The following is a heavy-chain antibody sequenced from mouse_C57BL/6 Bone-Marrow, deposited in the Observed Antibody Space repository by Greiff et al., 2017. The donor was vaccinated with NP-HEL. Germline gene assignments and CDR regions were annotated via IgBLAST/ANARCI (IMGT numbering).Heavy chain of an antibody. CDR1: GFSFNTYA. CDR3: VRHIYYDYGYAMDY. V-gene: IGHV10-1*01. Sequence: EVKLMESGGGLVQPKGSLKLSCAASGFSFNTYAMNWVRQAPGKGLEWVARIRSKSNNYATYYADSVKDRFTISRDDSESMLYLQMNNLKTEDTAMYYCVRHIYYDYGYAMDYWGQGTSVTVSS. CDR2: IRSKSNNYAT. J-gene: IGHJ4*01. D-gene: IGHD2-4*01.